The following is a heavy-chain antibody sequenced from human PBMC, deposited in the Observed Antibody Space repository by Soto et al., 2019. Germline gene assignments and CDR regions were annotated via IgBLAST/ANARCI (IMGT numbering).Heavy chain of an antibody. J-gene: IGHJ4*02. CDR3: AKDRYSGTYSDFFDY. D-gene: IGHD1-26*01. CDR2: TSFDGSDE. V-gene: IGHV3-30*18. Sequence: QVQLVESGGGVVQPGRSLRLSCSASGFTFGTYGMHWVRQAPGKGLEWMAVTSFDGSDENYADSVKGRFTISRDNSRKTFYLQMNSLRTEDTAVYYCAKDRYSGTYSDFFDYWGQG. CDR1: GFTFGTYG.